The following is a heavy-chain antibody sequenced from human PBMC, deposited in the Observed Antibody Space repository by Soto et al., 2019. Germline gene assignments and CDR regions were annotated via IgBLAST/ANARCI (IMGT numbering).Heavy chain of an antibody. CDR3: ARPPRSANCGGDCYYFDY. Sequence: GGSLRLSCAASGFTFSSYAMHWVRQAPGKGLEWVAVISYDGSNKYYADSVKGRFTISRDNSKNTLYLQMNSLRAEDTAVYYCARPPRSANCGGDCYYFDYWGQGTLVTVSS. CDR1: GFTFSSYA. CDR2: ISYDGSNK. V-gene: IGHV3-30-3*01. J-gene: IGHJ4*02. D-gene: IGHD2-21*02.